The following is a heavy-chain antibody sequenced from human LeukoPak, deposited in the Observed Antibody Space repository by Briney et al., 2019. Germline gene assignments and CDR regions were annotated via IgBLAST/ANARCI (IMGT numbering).Heavy chain of an antibody. V-gene: IGHV1-69*05. CDR1: GGTFISYA. CDR3: ARGNSETYYYDSSGTGGFDP. CDR2: IIPIFGTA. Sequence: SVKVSCKASGGTFISYAISWVRQAPGQGLEWMGGIIPIFGTANYAQKFQGRVTITTDESTSTAYMELSSLRSEDTAVYYCARGNSETYYYDSSGTGGFDPWGQGTLVTVSS. J-gene: IGHJ5*02. D-gene: IGHD3-22*01.